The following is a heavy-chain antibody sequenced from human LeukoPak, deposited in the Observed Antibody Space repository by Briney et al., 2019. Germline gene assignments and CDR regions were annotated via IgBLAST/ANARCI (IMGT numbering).Heavy chain of an antibody. V-gene: IGHV1-18*01. D-gene: IGHD2-2*01. CDR1: GYTFTSYG. CDR3: ARDRYCTSTSCPTHYYYGMDV. CDR2: ISAYNGNT. Sequence: GASVKVSCKASGYTFTSYGFSWVRQAPGQGLEWMGWISAYNGNTNHAQKLQGRVTMTTDTSTSTAYMELRSLRSDDTAVYYCARDRYCTSTSCPTHYYYGMDVWGQGTTVTVSS. J-gene: IGHJ6*02.